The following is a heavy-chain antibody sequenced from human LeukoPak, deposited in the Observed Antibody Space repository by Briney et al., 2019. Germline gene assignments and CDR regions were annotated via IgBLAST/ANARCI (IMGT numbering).Heavy chain of an antibody. Sequence: GGSLRLSCAASGFSFSNFEMKWVRQAPGKGLEWVSYISSSGGTVYYADSVKGRFTISRDNAKNSLYLQMSSLRAEDTAMYFCARADFGVLIIGYYYFYMDDWGKGTTVTVSS. V-gene: IGHV3-48*03. J-gene: IGHJ6*03. CDR3: ARADFGVLIIGYYYFYMDD. CDR1: GFSFSNFE. D-gene: IGHD3-3*01. CDR2: ISSSGGTV.